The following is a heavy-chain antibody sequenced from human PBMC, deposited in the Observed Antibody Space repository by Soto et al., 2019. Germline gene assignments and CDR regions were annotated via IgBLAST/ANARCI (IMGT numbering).Heavy chain of an antibody. CDR2: ISGSGNTI. CDR3: ASEPYYYASGY. Sequence: QVQLVESGGGLVKPGGSLRLSCAASGFTFSDYYMTWIRQPPGKGLEWLSYISGSGNTIYYADSVKGRFTVSRDNARNSLYLQMNSLRAEDTAFYYCASEPYYYASGYWGQGTLVTVSS. V-gene: IGHV3-11*01. J-gene: IGHJ4*02. D-gene: IGHD3-10*01. CDR1: GFTFSDYY.